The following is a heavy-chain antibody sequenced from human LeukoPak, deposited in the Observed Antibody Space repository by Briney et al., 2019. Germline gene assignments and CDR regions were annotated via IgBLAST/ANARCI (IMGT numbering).Heavy chain of an antibody. J-gene: IGHJ4*02. D-gene: IGHD3-22*01. CDR3: AKGSYYDSSGYSNLPFDY. Sequence: GGSLRLSCAASGFTFSSYAMSWVRQAPGKGLEWVSAISGSGGSTYYADSVKGRFTISRDNSKNTLYLQMNNLRAEDTAVYYCAKGSYYDSSGYSNLPFDYWGQGTLVTVSS. CDR2: ISGSGGST. V-gene: IGHV3-23*01. CDR1: GFTFSSYA.